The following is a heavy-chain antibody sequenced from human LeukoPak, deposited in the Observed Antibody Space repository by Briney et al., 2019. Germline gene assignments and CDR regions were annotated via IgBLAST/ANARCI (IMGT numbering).Heavy chain of an antibody. V-gene: IGHV4-39*02. CDR2: LYYSGNP. CDR3: AREPLSSAYRRGYQHFDY. D-gene: IGHD2-2*01. CDR1: GGSISSSSYY. Sequence: PSETLSLTCTVSGGSISSSSYYWGWIRQPPGKGLEWIGSLYYSGNPYYNPSLKSRDTISVDTSKHQFPLNLSSVTAAHTAVYHCAREPLSSAYRRGYQHFDYWGQGTLVSVPS. J-gene: IGHJ4*02.